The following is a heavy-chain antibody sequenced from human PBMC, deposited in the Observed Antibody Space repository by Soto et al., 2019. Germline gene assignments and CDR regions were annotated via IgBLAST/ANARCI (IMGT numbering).Heavy chain of an antibody. CDR3: ARVPLWFGEIFYYYLLDV. V-gene: IGHV5-51*01. Sequence: GESLKISCKGSGYSFTSYWIGWVRQMPGKGLEWMGIIYPGDSDTRYSPSFQGQVTISADKSISTAYLQWSSLKASDTAMYYCARVPLWFGEIFYYYLLDVWGQGTTVTVSS. CDR2: IYPGDSDT. D-gene: IGHD3-10*01. J-gene: IGHJ6*02. CDR1: GYSFTSYW.